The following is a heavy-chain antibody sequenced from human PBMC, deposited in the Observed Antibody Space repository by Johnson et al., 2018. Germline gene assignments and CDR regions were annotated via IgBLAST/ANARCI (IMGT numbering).Heavy chain of an antibody. D-gene: IGHD4-17*01. CDR1: GFTFSSYA. J-gene: IGHJ1*01. CDR3: AKKDYGPTEYFQH. Sequence: QVQLVESGGGVVQPGRSLRLSCAASGFTFSSYAMHWVRQAPGKGLEWVAVISYDGSNKYYADSVKGRFTISRDNSKNTLYLQMNSLRAEDTAVYFCAKKDYGPTEYFQHWGQGTLVTVSS. CDR2: ISYDGSNK. V-gene: IGHV3-30-3*02.